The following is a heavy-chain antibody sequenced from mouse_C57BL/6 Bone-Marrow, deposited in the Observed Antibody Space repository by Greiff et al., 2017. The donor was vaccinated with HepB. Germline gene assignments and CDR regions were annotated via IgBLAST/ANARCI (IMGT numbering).Heavy chain of an antibody. CDR2: INPGSGGT. CDR1: GYAFTNYL. V-gene: IGHV1-54*01. Sequence: QVHVKQSGAELVRPGTSVKVSCKASGYAFTNYLIEWVKQRPGQGLEWIGVINPGSGGTNYNEKFKGKATLTADKSSSTAYMQLSSLTSDDSAVYFCARWGYYGSSSYWYFDVWGTGTTVTVSS. CDR3: ARWGYYGSSSYWYFDV. J-gene: IGHJ1*03. D-gene: IGHD1-1*01.